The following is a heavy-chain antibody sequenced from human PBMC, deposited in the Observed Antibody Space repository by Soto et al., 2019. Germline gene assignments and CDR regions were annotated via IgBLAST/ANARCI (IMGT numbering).Heavy chain of an antibody. J-gene: IGHJ5*01. CDR2: ITNRGTHT. V-gene: IGHV3-21*01. Sequence: EVQLVESGGGLVKPGESLRHSCAASGFSFSSYTMNWVRQAPGKGLQWVSSITNRGTHTYSADSVKGRFTISRDNDKNSLYLQMNNLRAEDTAIYFCARAHEVAWFDSWGLRTLVTVTS. CDR1: GFSFSSYT. CDR3: ARAHEVAWFDS. D-gene: IGHD2-15*01.